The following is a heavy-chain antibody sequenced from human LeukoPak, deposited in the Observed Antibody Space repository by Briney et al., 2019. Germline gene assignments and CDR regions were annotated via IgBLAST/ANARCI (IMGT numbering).Heavy chain of an antibody. V-gene: IGHV1-24*01. CDR1: GYTLTELS. CDR2: FDPEDGET. J-gene: IGHJ3*02. CDR3: ATAQGYCTNGVCSGAFDI. D-gene: IGHD2-8*01. Sequence: ASVKVSCKVSGYTLTELSMHWVRQAPGKGLEWMGVFDPEDGETNYAQKFQGRVTMTEDTSTDTAYMELSSLRSEDTAVYYCATAQGYCTNGVCSGAFDIWGQGTMVTVSS.